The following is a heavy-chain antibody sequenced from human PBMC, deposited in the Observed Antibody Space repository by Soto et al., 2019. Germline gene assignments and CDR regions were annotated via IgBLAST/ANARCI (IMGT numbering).Heavy chain of an antibody. J-gene: IGHJ5*02. Sequence: QVRLVQSGAEVKKPGASVKLSCKASGYTFTTYAVHWVCQAPGQSLEWMGWINAGNGNTKYSQKFQDRVTLSIDTSASTAYMELNSLTSEDTAIYYCARDSVQLRGCWFDPWGQGALVTVSS. CDR1: GYTFTTYA. D-gene: IGHD2-8*01. CDR3: ARDSVQLRGCWFDP. CDR2: INAGNGNT. V-gene: IGHV1-3*01.